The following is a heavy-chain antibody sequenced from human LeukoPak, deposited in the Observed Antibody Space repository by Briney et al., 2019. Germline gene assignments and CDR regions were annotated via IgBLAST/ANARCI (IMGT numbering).Heavy chain of an antibody. D-gene: IGHD3-10*01. CDR2: INSDGSST. Sequence: GGSLRLSCAASGFTFSSHWMHWVRQAPGKGLVWVSRINSDGSSTSYADSVKGRFTISRDNAKNTLYLQMNSLRAEDTAVYYCARGPPYGSGSYYPGDYWSQGTLVTVSS. J-gene: IGHJ4*02. CDR3: ARGPPYGSGSYYPGDY. V-gene: IGHV3-74*01. CDR1: GFTFSSHW.